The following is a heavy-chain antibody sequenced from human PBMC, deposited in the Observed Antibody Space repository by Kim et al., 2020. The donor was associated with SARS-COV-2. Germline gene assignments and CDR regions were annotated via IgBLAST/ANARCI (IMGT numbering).Heavy chain of an antibody. V-gene: IGHV3-64*02. D-gene: IGHD2-21*02. CDR2: IGTDGGVT. J-gene: IGHJ4*02. CDR1: GFTFSSYA. CDR3: ARGRGVYCGGDCDPLDY. Sequence: GGSLRLSCAASGFTFSSYAMHWVRQAPGKGLEYVSAIGTDGGVTYYADSVKGRFSISRDNSKNTLYLQMGSLRTEDMAVYYCARGRGVYCGGDCDPLDYWGQGSLVTVSS.